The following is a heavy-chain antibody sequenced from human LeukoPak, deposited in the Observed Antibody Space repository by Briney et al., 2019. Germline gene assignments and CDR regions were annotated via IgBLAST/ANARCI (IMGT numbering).Heavy chain of an antibody. V-gene: IGHV3-21*01. CDR1: GFTFSSYS. Sequence: GGSLRLSCAASGFTFSSYSMSWVRQAPGKGLEWVSSISSSSSYIYYADSVKGRFAISRDNSENTLYLQMNSLKAEDTAVYYCAKNIASENYDLGHWGQGTLVTVSS. CDR2: ISSSSSYI. D-gene: IGHD1-7*01. J-gene: IGHJ4*02. CDR3: AKNIASENYDLGH.